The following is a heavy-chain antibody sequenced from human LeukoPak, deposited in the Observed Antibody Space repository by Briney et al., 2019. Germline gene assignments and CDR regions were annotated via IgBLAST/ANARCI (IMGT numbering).Heavy chain of an antibody. D-gene: IGHD2-2*02. V-gene: IGHV4-39*02. J-gene: IGHJ1*01. CDR1: GGSISSSSYY. Sequence: SETLSLTCTVSGGSISSSSYYWGWIRQPPGKGLEWIGSIYYSGSTYYNPSLKSRVTISVDTSKNQFSLKLSSVTAADTAVYYCAREVYCSTTSCYTGYFQHWGQGTLVTVSS. CDR2: IYYSGST. CDR3: AREVYCSTTSCYTGYFQH.